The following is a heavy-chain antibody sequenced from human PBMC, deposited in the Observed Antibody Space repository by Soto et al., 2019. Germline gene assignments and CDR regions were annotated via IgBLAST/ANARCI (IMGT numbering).Heavy chain of an antibody. CDR1: GFTFYSYA. CDR2: IGSVGGDT. J-gene: IGHJ3*02. CDR3: VKDRMAYNSVWDPFDI. V-gene: IGHV3-23*01. D-gene: IGHD1-20*01. Sequence: GGSLRLSCAASGFTFYSYAMSWVRQAPGKGLEWVSTIGSVGGDTYYADSVKGRFTLSRDDSKNTLLLQMNSLRAEDTAVYYCVKDRMAYNSVWDPFDIWGQGTMVTVSS.